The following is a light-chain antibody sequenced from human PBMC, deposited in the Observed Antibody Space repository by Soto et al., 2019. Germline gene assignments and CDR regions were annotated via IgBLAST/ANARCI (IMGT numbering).Light chain of an antibody. Sequence: DIQMTQSPSSLSAFVGDRVTITCRTSQSVSRFLNWYQVKPGKAPKLLIYAASTLESGVPSRFSASGSGTDFTLTISSLQPEDSATYYCEQSYSTPPLTFGGGTKVEIK. CDR2: AAS. J-gene: IGKJ4*01. V-gene: IGKV1-39*01. CDR1: QSVSRF. CDR3: EQSYSTPPLT.